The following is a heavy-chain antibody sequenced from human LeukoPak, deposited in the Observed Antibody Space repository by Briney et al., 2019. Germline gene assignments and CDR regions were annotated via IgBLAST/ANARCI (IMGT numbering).Heavy chain of an antibody. J-gene: IGHJ6*02. CDR1: GFTFDEYA. Sequence: PGGSLRLSCAASGFTFDEYAMHWVRQAPGEGLEWVSGISWNSGGIGYADSVKGRFTISRDNAKNSLYLQMNSLRAEDTALYYCAKDIGSGTAMVIEYYYYYGMDVWGQGTTVTVSS. V-gene: IGHV3-9*01. D-gene: IGHD5-18*01. CDR2: ISWNSGGI. CDR3: AKDIGSGTAMVIEYYYYYGMDV.